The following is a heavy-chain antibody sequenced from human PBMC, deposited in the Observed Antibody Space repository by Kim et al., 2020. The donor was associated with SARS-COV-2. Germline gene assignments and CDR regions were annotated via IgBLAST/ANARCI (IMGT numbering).Heavy chain of an antibody. CDR3: ARHRGAYSSSWYGYFDY. Sequence: GESLKISCKGSGYSFTSYWIGWVRQMPGKGLEWMGIIYPGDSDTRYSPSFQGQVTISADKSISTAYLQWSSLKASDTAMYYCARHRGAYSSSWYGYFDYWGQGTLVTVSS. V-gene: IGHV5-51*01. D-gene: IGHD6-13*01. CDR1: GYSFTSYW. CDR2: IYPGDSDT. J-gene: IGHJ4*02.